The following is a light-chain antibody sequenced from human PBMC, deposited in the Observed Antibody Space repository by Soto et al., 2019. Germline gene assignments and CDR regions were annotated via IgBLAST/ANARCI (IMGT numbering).Light chain of an antibody. CDR3: NSYTSTPTYV. J-gene: IGLJ1*01. V-gene: IGLV2-14*01. CDR1: SSDVGGYNY. CDR2: DVS. Sequence: QSALTQPASVSGSPGQSITISCTGTSSDVGGYNYVSWYQQHPGKAPKVIVYDVSNRPSGVSVRFSGSKSGNTASLTISGLQAEDEADYYCNSYTSTPTYVFGTGTKLTVL.